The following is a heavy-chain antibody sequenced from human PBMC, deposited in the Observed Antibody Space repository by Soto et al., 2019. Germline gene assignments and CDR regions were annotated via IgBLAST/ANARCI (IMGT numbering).Heavy chain of an antibody. CDR2: LSYDGSTK. V-gene: IGHV3-30*03. CDR3: ASSGDGYNYEWDY. CDR1: GFTFSSYA. D-gene: IGHD5-12*01. J-gene: IGHJ4*02. Sequence: QVQLVESGGGVVQPGRSLRLSCAVSGFTFSSYAMHWVRQAPGKGLEWVAVLSYDGSTKYYADSVKGRFTISRDNSKNTLYLQMNSLRADDTAVYYCASSGDGYNYEWDYWGQGTLVTVSS.